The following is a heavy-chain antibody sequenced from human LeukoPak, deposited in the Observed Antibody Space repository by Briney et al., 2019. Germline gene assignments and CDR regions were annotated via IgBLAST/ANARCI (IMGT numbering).Heavy chain of an antibody. CDR3: ARDGTSSWYSGLVPF. V-gene: IGHV1-2*02. Sequence: GASVKVSCKASGYTFTGYYMHWVRQAPGQGLEWMGWINPNSGGTNYAQKFQGRVTMTRDTSISTAYMELSRLRSDDTAVYYCARDGTSSWYSGLVPFWGQGTLVTVSS. D-gene: IGHD6-13*01. CDR2: INPNSGGT. J-gene: IGHJ4*02. CDR1: GYTFTGYY.